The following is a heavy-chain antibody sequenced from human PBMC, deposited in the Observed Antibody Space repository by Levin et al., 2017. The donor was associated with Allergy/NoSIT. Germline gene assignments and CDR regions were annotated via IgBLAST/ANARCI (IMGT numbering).Heavy chain of an antibody. V-gene: IGHV6-1*01. CDR2: TYYRFKWYN. J-gene: IGHJ3*02. CDR1: GDSVSSNSVA. D-gene: IGHD3-10*01. CDR3: ARDSGAAAFDI. Sequence: SQTLSLPCAISGDSVSSNSVAWNWIRQSPSRGLEWLGRTYYRFKWYNDYALSVKSRITINPDTSKNQFSLQLNSVTPEDTAVFYCARDSGAAAFDIWGQGTMVTVSS.